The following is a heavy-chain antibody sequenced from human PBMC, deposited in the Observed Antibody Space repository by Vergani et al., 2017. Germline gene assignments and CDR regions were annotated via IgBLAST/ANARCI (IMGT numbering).Heavy chain of an antibody. CDR2: INHSGST. V-gene: IGHV4-34*01. J-gene: IGHJ5*02. CDR3: AREGAPVLRFLEWSKKWWFDP. D-gene: IGHD3-3*01. Sequence: QVQLQQWGAGLLKPSETLSLTCAVYGGSFSGYYWSWIRQPPGKGLEWIGEINHSGSTNYNPSLKSRVTISVDTSKNQFSLKLSSVTAADTAVYYCAREGAPVLRFLEWSKKWWFDPWGQGTLVTVSS. CDR1: GGSFSGYY.